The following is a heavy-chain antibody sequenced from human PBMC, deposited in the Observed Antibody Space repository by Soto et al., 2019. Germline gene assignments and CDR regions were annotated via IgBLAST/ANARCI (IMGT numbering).Heavy chain of an antibody. Sequence: GGSLRLSCAASGFTFSSYSMNWVRQAPGKGLEWVSYISSSSSTMYYADSVKGRFAISADKSISTAYLQWSSLKASDTAMYYCARHVGSVATQNPYDWGQGTLVTVSS. J-gene: IGHJ4*02. V-gene: IGHV3-48*01. D-gene: IGHD5-12*01. CDR1: GFTFSSYS. CDR3: ARHVGSVATQNPYD. CDR2: ISSSSSTM.